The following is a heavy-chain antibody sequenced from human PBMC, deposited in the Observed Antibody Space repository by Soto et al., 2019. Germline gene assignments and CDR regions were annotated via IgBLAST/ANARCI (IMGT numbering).Heavy chain of an antibody. J-gene: IGHJ4*02. V-gene: IGHV1-69*13. CDR1: GGTFSSYA. Sequence: ASVKVSCKASGGTFSSYAISWVRQAPGQGLEWMGGIIPIFGTANYAQKFQGRVTITADESTSTAYMELSSLRSEDTAVYCCARAPGNYYDSSGYYFDYWGQGTLVTVSS. D-gene: IGHD3-22*01. CDR3: ARAPGNYYDSSGYYFDY. CDR2: IIPIFGTA.